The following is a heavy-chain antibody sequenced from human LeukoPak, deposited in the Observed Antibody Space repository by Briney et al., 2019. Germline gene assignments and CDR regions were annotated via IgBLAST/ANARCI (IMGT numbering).Heavy chain of an antibody. Sequence: GGSLRLSCAASGFTFSSYSMNWVRQAPGKGLEWVSSISSSSSYIYYADSVKGRFTISRDNAKNPLYLQMNSLRAEDTAVYYCASRSSWYDYWGQGTLVTVSS. J-gene: IGHJ4*02. CDR1: GFTFSSYS. V-gene: IGHV3-21*01. D-gene: IGHD6-13*01. CDR3: ASRSSWYDY. CDR2: ISSSSSYI.